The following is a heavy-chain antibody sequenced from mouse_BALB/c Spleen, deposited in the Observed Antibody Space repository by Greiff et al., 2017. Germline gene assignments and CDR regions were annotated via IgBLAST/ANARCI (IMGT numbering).Heavy chain of an antibody. V-gene: IGHV5-15*02. CDR2: ISNLAYSI. Sequence: VQLKESGGGLVQPGGSRKLSCAASGFTFSDYGMAWVRQAPGKGPEWVAFISNLAYSIYYADTVTGRFTISRENAKNTLYLEMSSLRSEDTAMYYCARGAYYYAMDYWGQGTSVTVSS. J-gene: IGHJ4*01. CDR3: ARGAYYYAMDY. CDR1: GFTFSDYG.